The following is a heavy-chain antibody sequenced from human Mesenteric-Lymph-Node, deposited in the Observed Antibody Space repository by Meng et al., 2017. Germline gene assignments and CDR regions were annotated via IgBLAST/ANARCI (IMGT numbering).Heavy chain of an antibody. CDR3: ASSSGVWELLRH. CDR2: ITPIFGTA. J-gene: IGHJ4*02. D-gene: IGHD1-26*01. CDR1: GGTFSSYA. Sequence: VPVGQCGSDVDEPGLSVKVSCKAAGGTFSSYAISWVRQAPGQGLEWMGGITPIFGTANYAQKFQGRVTITADKSTSTAYMELSSLRSEDTAVYYCASSSGVWELLRHWGQGTLVTVSS. V-gene: IGHV1-69*06.